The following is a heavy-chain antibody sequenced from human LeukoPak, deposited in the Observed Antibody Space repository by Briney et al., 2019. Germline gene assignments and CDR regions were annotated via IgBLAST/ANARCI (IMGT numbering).Heavy chain of an antibody. CDR3: ARVSLSGSSSSAGMDY. CDR2: ISAYNGNT. D-gene: IGHD6-6*01. J-gene: IGHJ4*02. Sequence: ASVKVSCKASGYTFTSYGINWVRQAPGQGLEWTGWISAYNGNTNYAQKFQGSVTMTTDTSTSIAYMELRSLRSDDTAVYYCARVSLSGSSSSAGMDYWGQGTRVTVSS. V-gene: IGHV1-18*01. CDR1: GYTFTSYG.